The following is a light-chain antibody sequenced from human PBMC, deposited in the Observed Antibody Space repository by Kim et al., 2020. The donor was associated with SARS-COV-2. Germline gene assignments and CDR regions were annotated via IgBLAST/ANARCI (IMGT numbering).Light chain of an antibody. Sequence: QSVLTQPPSASGTPGQRVTISCSGSSSNIGSNTVNWYQQLPGTAPKLLIYGNHQRPSGVPDRFSGSKSGTSASLAISGLQSEDEADYYCAAWDDSLSGVFGGGTQLTVL. CDR1: SSNIGSNT. J-gene: IGLJ3*02. V-gene: IGLV1-44*01. CDR3: AAWDDSLSGV. CDR2: GNH.